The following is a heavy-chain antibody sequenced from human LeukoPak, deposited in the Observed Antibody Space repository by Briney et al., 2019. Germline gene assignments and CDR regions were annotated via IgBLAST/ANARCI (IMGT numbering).Heavy chain of an antibody. J-gene: IGHJ5*02. D-gene: IGHD3-3*01. CDR2: VYYTGST. V-gene: IGHV4-39*01. CDR3: ARGGTIFGVVLLDP. Sequence: SETLSLTCTVSGGSISGTDYYWDWIRQPPGKGLEWVATVYYTGSTYYNPSLKSRVTMSVDTSKNQFSLKLSSVTAADTAVYYCARGGTIFGVVLLDPWGQGTLVTVSS. CDR1: GGSISGTDYY.